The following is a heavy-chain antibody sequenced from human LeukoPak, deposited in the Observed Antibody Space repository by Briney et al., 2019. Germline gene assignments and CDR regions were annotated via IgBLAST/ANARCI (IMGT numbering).Heavy chain of an antibody. Sequence: PSETLSLTCTVSGGSISSYYWSWIRQPPGKGLEWIGYIYYSGSTNYNPSLKSRVTISVDTSKNQFSLKLSSVTAADTAVYYCASSGVTVTEIDYWGQGTLVTVSS. V-gene: IGHV4-59*01. CDR3: ASSGVTVTEIDY. CDR2: IYYSGST. D-gene: IGHD4-11*01. J-gene: IGHJ4*02. CDR1: GGSISSYY.